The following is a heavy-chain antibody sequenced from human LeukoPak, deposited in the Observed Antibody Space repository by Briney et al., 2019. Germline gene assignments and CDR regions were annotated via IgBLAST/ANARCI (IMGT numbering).Heavy chain of an antibody. J-gene: IGHJ4*02. D-gene: IGHD2-15*01. CDR3: ARVSSGGRYDY. Sequence: SETLSLTCTVSGYSISSGYYWTWIRQSAGEGLEWIGRMYSSGSTNYNPSLKSRVTMSVDTSKNQVSLRLISVTAADAAVYYCARVSSGGRYDYWGQGTLVTVSS. CDR2: MYSSGST. CDR1: GYSISSGYY. V-gene: IGHV4-4*07.